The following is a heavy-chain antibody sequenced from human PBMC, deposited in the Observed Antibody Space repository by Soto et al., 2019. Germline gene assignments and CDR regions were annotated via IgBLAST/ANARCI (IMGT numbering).Heavy chain of an antibody. CDR3: ASTYYYDSSGWAMDAFDI. Sequence: GESLKISCKGSGYSFTSYWIGWVRQMPGKGLEWMWIIYPGDSDTRYSPSFQGQVTISADKSISTAYLQWSSLKASDTAMYYCASTYYYDSSGWAMDAFDIWGQGTMVTVSS. D-gene: IGHD3-22*01. V-gene: IGHV5-51*01. CDR1: GYSFTSYW. J-gene: IGHJ3*02. CDR2: IYPGDSDT.